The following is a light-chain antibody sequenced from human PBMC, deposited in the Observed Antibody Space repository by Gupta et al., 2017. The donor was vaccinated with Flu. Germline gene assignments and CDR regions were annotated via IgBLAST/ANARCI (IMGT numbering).Light chain of an antibody. Sequence: DRATLSCRASKNGSTYCAWFQQKPGQAPRLLIDEASNRDTGIPARFSGSGSGTDFTLNISSVEPEDVAVYYCQQRSNWPWAFGQGTTVEIK. CDR2: EAS. CDR1: KNGSTY. CDR3: QQRSNWPWA. V-gene: IGKV3-11*01. J-gene: IGKJ2*01.